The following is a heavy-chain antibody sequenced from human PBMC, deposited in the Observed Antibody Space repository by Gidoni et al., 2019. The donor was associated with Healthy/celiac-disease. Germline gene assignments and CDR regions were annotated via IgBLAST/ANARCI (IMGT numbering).Heavy chain of an antibody. CDR2: IWYDGSNK. CDR3: ARDGYDILTGYYLDY. V-gene: IGHV3-33*01. Sequence: QVQLVESGGGVVQPWRALRLPCAASGFTFSSYGMHWFLHAPGKGMEWVAVIWYDGSNKYYADSVKGRFTISRDNSKNTLYLQMNSLRAEDTAVYYCARDGYDILTGYYLDYWGQGTLVTVSS. J-gene: IGHJ4*02. CDR1: GFTFSSYG. D-gene: IGHD3-9*01.